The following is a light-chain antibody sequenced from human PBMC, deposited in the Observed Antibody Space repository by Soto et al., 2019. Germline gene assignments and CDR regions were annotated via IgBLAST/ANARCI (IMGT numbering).Light chain of an antibody. CDR1: SSDVGAYNY. CDR2: EVS. Sequence: QSVLTQPASVSGSAGQSITISCTGTSSDVGAYNYVSWFQQHPGKAPKLMIYEVSNRPSGVSNRFSGSRSVNTASLTISGLQPEDEADYYCSSYTISGTYVFGTGTKVTVL. CDR3: SSYTISGTYV. V-gene: IGLV2-14*01. J-gene: IGLJ1*01.